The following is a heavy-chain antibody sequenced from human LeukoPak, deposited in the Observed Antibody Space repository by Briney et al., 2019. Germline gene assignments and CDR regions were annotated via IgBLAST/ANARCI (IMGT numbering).Heavy chain of an antibody. CDR3: ARGDSSGYYHPFDY. J-gene: IGHJ4*02. CDR1: GGSISSGGYY. CDR2: IYYSVST. D-gene: IGHD3-22*01. V-gene: IGHV4-31*03. Sequence: SQTLSLTCTVSGGSISSGGYYWSWSRQHPGKGLEWIGYIYYSVSTYYNPSLKSRATMSVDTSKNQFSLKLSSVTAADTAVYYCARGDSSGYYHPFDYWGQGTLVTVSS.